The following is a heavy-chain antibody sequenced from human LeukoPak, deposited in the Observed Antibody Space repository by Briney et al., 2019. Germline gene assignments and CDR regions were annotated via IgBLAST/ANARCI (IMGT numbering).Heavy chain of an antibody. CDR3: AKLGYYYGSGSYYTRDY. CDR1: GFTFSSYA. J-gene: IGHJ4*02. CDR2: ISGSGGST. Sequence: PGGSLRLSCAASGFTFSSYAMSWVRQAPGKGLEWVSAISGSGGSTYYADSVKGRFTISRDNPKNTLYLQMNSLRAEDTAVYYCAKLGYYYGSGSYYTRDYWGQGTLVTVSS. V-gene: IGHV3-23*01. D-gene: IGHD3-10*01.